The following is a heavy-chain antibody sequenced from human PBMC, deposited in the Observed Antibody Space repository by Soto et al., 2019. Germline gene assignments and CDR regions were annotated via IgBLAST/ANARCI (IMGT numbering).Heavy chain of an antibody. CDR1: GFTFSSYA. CDR3: AKDKEADYGDYLPPEYFQH. V-gene: IGHV3-23*01. CDR2: ISGSGGST. D-gene: IGHD4-17*01. Sequence: GGSLRLSCAASGFTFSSYAMSWVRQAPGKGLEWVSAISGSGGSTYYADSVKGRFTISRDNSKNTLYLQMNSLRAEDTAVYYCAKDKEADYGDYLPPEYFQHWGQGTLVTVSS. J-gene: IGHJ1*01.